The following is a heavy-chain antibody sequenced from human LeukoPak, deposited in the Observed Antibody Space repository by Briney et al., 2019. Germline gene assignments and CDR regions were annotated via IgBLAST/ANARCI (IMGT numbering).Heavy chain of an antibody. CDR1: GGTFISYA. V-gene: IGHV1-69*13. CDR3: ARGSIAVAGTDGGGYYYYYMDV. Sequence: ASVKVSCKASGGTFISYAISWVRQAPGQGLEWMGGIIPIFGTANYAQKFQGRVTINADESTSTDYIELSSLRSEDTAVYYCARGSIAVAGTDGGGYYYYYMDVWGKGTTVTVSS. CDR2: IIPIFGTA. J-gene: IGHJ6*03. D-gene: IGHD6-19*01.